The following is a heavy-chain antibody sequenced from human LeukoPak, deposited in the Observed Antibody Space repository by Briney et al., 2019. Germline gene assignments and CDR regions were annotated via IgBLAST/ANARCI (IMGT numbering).Heavy chain of an antibody. V-gene: IGHV3-23*01. Sequence: GASLRLSCEASGFTFSSYAMSWVRQAPGKGLEWVSGISGSGGITKYVDSAKGRFTISRDNSKNTLYLQMNSLRAEDTAVYYCAKVVGYCGSPSCSVDPWGQGTLVTVSS. CDR1: GFTFSSYA. J-gene: IGHJ5*02. CDR3: AKVVGYCGSPSCSVDP. D-gene: IGHD2-2*01. CDR2: ISGSGGIT.